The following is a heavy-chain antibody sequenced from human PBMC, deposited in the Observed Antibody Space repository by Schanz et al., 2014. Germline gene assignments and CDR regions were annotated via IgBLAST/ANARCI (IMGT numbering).Heavy chain of an antibody. CDR1: GFNFSTYW. D-gene: IGHD1-1*01. CDR2: IKRDGSEK. J-gene: IGHJ4*02. V-gene: IGHV3-7*01. Sequence: EVQLVESGGGLVQPGGSLRLSCAASGFNFSTYWMSWVRQTPGKGLEWVANIKRDGSEKYYVDSVKGRFTISRDNAKNSLYLQMNSLRAEDTAVYYCARDGVAATTDFEYWGQGALVTVSS. CDR3: ARDGVAATTDFEY.